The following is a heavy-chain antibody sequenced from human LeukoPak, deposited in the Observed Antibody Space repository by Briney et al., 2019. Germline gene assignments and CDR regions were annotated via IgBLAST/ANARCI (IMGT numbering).Heavy chain of an antibody. CDR3: ARKGIGDYDYVWGSYRSYYFDY. Sequence: SGPTLVSPTQPLTLTCTFSGFSLRTSGVGVGWIRQPPGKALEWLALIYWDDDKRYSPSLKSRLTITKDTSKNQVVLAMTNMDPVDTATYYCARKGIGDYDYVWGSYRSYYFDYWGQGTLVTVSS. CDR2: IYWDDDK. V-gene: IGHV2-5*02. J-gene: IGHJ4*02. D-gene: IGHD3-16*02. CDR1: GFSLRTSGVG.